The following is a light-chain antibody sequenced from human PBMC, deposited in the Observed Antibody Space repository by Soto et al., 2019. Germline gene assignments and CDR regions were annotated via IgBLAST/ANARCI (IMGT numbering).Light chain of an antibody. J-gene: IGKJ1*01. CDR3: QQRSNWRWT. Sequence: EIVLTQSPATLSLSPGERATLSCRASQSVSSYLAWYQQKPGQAPRLLIYDASNRATGIPVRFSGSGSGTDFTLTISSLEPEDFAVYYCQQRSNWRWTFGQGTKVEIQ. V-gene: IGKV3-11*01. CDR1: QSVSSY. CDR2: DAS.